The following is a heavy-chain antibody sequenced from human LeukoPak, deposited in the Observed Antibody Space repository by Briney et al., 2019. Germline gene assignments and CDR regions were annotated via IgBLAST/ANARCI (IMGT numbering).Heavy chain of an antibody. CDR3: ARDGSIEYSSSAYFDY. V-gene: IGHV1-69*13. CDR2: IIPIFGTA. Sequence: SVEVSCKASGGTFSSYAISWVRQTPGQGLERMGGIIPIFGTANYAQKFQGRVTITADESTSTAYMELSSLRSEDTAVYYCARDGSIEYSSSAYFDYWGQGTLVTVSS. D-gene: IGHD6-6*01. CDR1: GGTFSSYA. J-gene: IGHJ4*02.